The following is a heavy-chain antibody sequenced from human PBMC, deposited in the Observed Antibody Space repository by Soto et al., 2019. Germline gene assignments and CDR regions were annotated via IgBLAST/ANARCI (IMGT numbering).Heavy chain of an antibody. CDR1: GGSISGYF. CDR3: ARDNGGGGIIDY. Sequence: QVQLQESGPGLVKPSETLSLTCTVSGGSISGYFWTWIRQPPGKGLEWIAYIRYGGNTKYKPSLESRLTISVDTSTNQVSLKLMSVTTADTAVYYCARDNGGGGIIDYWGQGTLVTVSS. D-gene: IGHD2-8*01. CDR2: IRYGGNT. J-gene: IGHJ4*02. V-gene: IGHV4-59*01.